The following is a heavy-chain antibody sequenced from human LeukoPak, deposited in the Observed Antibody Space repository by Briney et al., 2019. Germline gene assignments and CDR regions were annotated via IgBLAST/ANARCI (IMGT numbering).Heavy chain of an antibody. CDR1: GGSFSGYY. CDR3: ARGVVKEDVETARNFPYYFDY. J-gene: IGHJ4*02. V-gene: IGHV4-34*01. Sequence: SETLSLTCAVYGGSFSGYYWSWIRQPPGKGLEWIGEINHSGSTNYNPSLKSRVTISVDTSKNQFSLKLSSVTAADTAVYYCARGVVKEDVETARNFPYYFDYWGQGTLVTVSS. D-gene: IGHD5-24*01. CDR2: INHSGST.